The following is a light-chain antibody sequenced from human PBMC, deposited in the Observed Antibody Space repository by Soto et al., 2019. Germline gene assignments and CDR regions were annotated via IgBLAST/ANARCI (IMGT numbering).Light chain of an antibody. CDR1: QTISSW. CDR2: KAS. Sequence: DIQMTQSPSTLSGSVGGRGTITCRASQTISSWLAWYQQKPGKAPKLLIYKASTLKSGVPSRFSGSGSGTEFTLTISSLQPDDFATYYCQHYNSYYEAFGQGTKVDIK. CDR3: QHYNSYYEA. V-gene: IGKV1-5*03. J-gene: IGKJ1*01.